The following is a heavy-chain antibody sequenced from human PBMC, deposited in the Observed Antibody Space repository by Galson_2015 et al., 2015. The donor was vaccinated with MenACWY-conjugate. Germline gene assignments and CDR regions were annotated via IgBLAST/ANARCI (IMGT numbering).Heavy chain of an antibody. J-gene: IGHJ4*02. CDR1: GFTFNNYD. D-gene: IGHD2-2*01. CDR2: ISTSSTNI. Sequence: SLRLSCETSGFTFNNYDMNWARQAPGKGLEWVSSISTSSTNIYYADSVKGRFTISRDNAKNSVYLQMNSLRAEDTAVYFCARVVPAAMIHGFDYWGQGTLVTVSS. V-gene: IGHV3-21*01. CDR3: ARVVPAAMIHGFDY.